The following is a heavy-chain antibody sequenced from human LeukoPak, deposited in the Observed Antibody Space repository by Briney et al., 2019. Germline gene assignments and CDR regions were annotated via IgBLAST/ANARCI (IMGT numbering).Heavy chain of an antibody. CDR1: GFSFSSYW. CDR2: VKQVGSEI. Sequence: GGSLRLSCVASGFSFSSYWRTWVRQAPGRGREWAANVKQVGSEIHYVGSVKGRFTISRDNAKHSLYLQMNRRRAEGMALCYCAKDRYPEVDSSSLIVYWGERNLVTVS. J-gene: IGHJ4*02. CDR3: AKDRYPEVDSSSLIVY. D-gene: IGHD6-6*01. V-gene: IGHV3-7*03.